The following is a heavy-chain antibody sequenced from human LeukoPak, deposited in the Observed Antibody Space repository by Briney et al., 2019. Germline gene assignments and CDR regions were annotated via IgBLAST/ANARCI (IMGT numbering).Heavy chain of an antibody. CDR1: GFTFSSYG. Sequence: GGSLRLTCAASGFTFSSYGMHWVRQAPGKGLEWVAVISYDGSNKYYADSVKGRFTISRDNSKNTLYLQMNSLRAEDTAVYYCAKALAAAGTGCRYWGQGTLVTVSS. V-gene: IGHV3-30*18. CDR2: ISYDGSNK. J-gene: IGHJ4*02. D-gene: IGHD6-13*01. CDR3: AKALAAAGTGCRY.